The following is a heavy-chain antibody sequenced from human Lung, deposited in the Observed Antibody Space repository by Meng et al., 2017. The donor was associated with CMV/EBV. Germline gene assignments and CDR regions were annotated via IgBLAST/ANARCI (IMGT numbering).Heavy chain of an antibody. CDR2: IYYSGST. J-gene: IGHJ6*02. Sequence: LXCTVSGGXISTYYWSWIRQPPGKGLEWIGYIYYSGSTNYNPSLKSRVTMSVDTSKKQFSLNLHSVNAADTAVYYCARNEPTYYGSGTILDMEVWXQGTXVTVSS. D-gene: IGHD3-10*01. V-gene: IGHV4-59*01. CDR3: ARNEPTYYGSGTILDMEV. CDR1: GGXISTYY.